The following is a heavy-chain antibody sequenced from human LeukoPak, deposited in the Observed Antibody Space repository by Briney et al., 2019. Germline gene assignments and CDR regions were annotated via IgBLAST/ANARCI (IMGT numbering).Heavy chain of an antibody. CDR2: IYTSGST. CDR1: GGSISSGSYY. Sequence: PSETLSLTCTVSGGSISSGSYYWSWIRQPAGKGLEWNGRIYTSGSTNYNPSLKSRVTISVDTSKNQFSLKLSSVTAANTAVYYCAREGFTMVRGVIIYPFAYWGQGTLVTASS. V-gene: IGHV4-61*02. D-gene: IGHD3-10*01. CDR3: AREGFTMVRGVIIYPFAY. J-gene: IGHJ4*02.